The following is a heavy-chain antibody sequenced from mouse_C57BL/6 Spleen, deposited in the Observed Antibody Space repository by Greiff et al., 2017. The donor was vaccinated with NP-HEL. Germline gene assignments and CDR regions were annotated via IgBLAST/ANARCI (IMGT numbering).Heavy chain of an antibody. CDR1: GFTFSSYA. CDR2: ISDGGSYT. V-gene: IGHV5-4*01. D-gene: IGHD4-1*01. CDR3: ARVLTGTDYFDY. J-gene: IGHJ2*01. Sequence: EVQLVESGGGLVKPGGSLKLSCAASGFTFSSYAMSWVRQTPEKRLEWVATISDGGSYTYYPDNVKGRFTISRDNAKNNLYLQMSHLKSEDTAMYYCARVLTGTDYFDYWGQGTTLTVSS.